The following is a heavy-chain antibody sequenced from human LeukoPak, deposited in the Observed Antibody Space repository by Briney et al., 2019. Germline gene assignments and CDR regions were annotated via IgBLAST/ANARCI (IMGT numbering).Heavy chain of an antibody. CDR2: INPNSGGT. V-gene: IGHV1-2*02. Sequence: ASVKVSCKASGYTFTGYYTHWVRQAPGQGLEWMGWINPNSGGTNYAQKFQGRVTMTRDTSISTAYMELSRLRSDDTAVYYCARASAGIVVVVAAFDYWGQGTLVTVSS. CDR3: ARASAGIVVVVAAFDY. J-gene: IGHJ4*02. D-gene: IGHD2-15*01. CDR1: GYTFTGYY.